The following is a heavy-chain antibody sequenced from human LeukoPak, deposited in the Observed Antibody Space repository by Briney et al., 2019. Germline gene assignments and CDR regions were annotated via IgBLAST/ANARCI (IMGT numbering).Heavy chain of an antibody. V-gene: IGHV1-69*06. CDR3: AKDCDGCMMTFDN. J-gene: IGHJ4*02. CDR2: IIPIFGTA. Sequence: ASVKVSCKASGGTFSSYAISWVRQAPGQGLEWMGGIIPIFGTANYAQKFQGRVTITADRSTSTAYMELSSLRAEDTAVYYCAKDCDGCMMTFDNWGRGTLVTVSS. D-gene: IGHD2-8*01. CDR1: GGTFSSYA.